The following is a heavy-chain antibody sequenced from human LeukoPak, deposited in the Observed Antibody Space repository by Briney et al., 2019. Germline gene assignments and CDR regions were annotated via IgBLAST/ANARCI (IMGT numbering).Heavy chain of an antibody. CDR2: IDTSGSYT. CDR1: GFTFSTYS. CDR3: ARGGSITLLRGVAMSDGFDI. D-gene: IGHD3-10*01. J-gene: IGHJ3*02. V-gene: IGHV3-21*01. Sequence: GGSLRLSCAASGFTFSTYSMNWVRQAPGKGLEWVSFIDTSGSYTYYGDSMKGRFTISRDNAKNSLYLQMSGLRAEDTAVYYCARGGSITLLRGVAMSDGFDIWGQGAMVTVSS.